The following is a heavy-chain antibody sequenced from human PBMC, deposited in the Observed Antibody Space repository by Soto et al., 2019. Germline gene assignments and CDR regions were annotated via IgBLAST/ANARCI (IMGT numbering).Heavy chain of an antibody. CDR2: MWYDGTNK. CDR1: GFTFRIYS. Sequence: GGSLRLSCATSGFTFRIYSMHWVRQSPGKGLEWVAVMWYDGTNKYYGESVKGRFTISRDNSENTLYLQMNSLRVEDTAVYYCARDATFGTKGGSFDIWGHGTLVTVSS. CDR3: ARDATFGTKGGSFDI. V-gene: IGHV3-33*01. J-gene: IGHJ3*02. D-gene: IGHD3-16*01.